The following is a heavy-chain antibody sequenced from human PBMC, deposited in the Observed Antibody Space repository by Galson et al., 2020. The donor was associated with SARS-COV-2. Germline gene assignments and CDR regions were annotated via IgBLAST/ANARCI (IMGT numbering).Heavy chain of an antibody. CDR1: GFTFSSYA. CDR3: ARETDDYTSSWFDY. Sequence: GGSLRLSCAASGFTFSSYAMHWVRQAPGKGLEWVAIISYDGTTKYNSDSVKGRFTISRDISKNTLYLQLTSLRPEDTAVYYCARETDDYTSSWFDYWGQGTLVTVSS. D-gene: IGHD6-13*01. CDR2: ISYDGTTK. J-gene: IGHJ5*01. V-gene: IGHV3-30*04.